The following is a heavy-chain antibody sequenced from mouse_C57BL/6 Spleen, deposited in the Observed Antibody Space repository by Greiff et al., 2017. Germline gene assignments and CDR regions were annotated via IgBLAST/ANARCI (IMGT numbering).Heavy chain of an antibody. CDR2: INPNNGGT. CDR1: GYTFTDYY. V-gene: IGHV1-26*01. J-gene: IGHJ2*01. Sequence: VQLQQPGPELVKPGASVKISCKASGYTFTDYYMNWVKQSHGKSLEWIGDINPNNGGTSYNQKFKGKATLTVDKSSSTAYMELRSLTSEDSAVYYCARQGYTSHFDYWGQGTTLTVSS. D-gene: IGHD3-1*01. CDR3: ARQGYTSHFDY.